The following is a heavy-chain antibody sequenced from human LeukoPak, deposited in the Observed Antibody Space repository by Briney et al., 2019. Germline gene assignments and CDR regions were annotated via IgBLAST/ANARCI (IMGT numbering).Heavy chain of an antibody. CDR2: INPNSGGT. D-gene: IGHD5-12*01. J-gene: IGHJ4*02. V-gene: IGHV1-2*02. CDR1: GYTXTGYY. Sequence: ASVKVSCKASGYTXTGYYMHXVXXXXGQXXXXXXXINPNSGGTNYXKKFQGRVTMTRDTSISTAYMELSRLRSDDTAVYYCARDLIVATPFDYWGQGTLVTVSS. CDR3: ARDLIVATPFDY.